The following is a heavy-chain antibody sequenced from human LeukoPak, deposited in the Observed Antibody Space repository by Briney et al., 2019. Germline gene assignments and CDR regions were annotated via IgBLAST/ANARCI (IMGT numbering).Heavy chain of an antibody. Sequence: ASVKVSCKASGYTFTSYYMHWVRQAPGQGLEWMGIINPSGGSTSYAQKFQGRVTMTRDTSTSTVYMELSSLRSEDTAVYYCARDYRIFGVVIKPYYWGQGTLVTVSS. CDR1: GYTFTSYY. CDR2: INPSGGST. CDR3: ARDYRIFGVVIKPYY. J-gene: IGHJ4*02. V-gene: IGHV1-46*01. D-gene: IGHD3-3*01.